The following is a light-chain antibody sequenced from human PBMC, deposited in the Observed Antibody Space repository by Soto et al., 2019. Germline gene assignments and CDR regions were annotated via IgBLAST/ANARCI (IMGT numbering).Light chain of an antibody. CDR1: SSDVGGYKY. CDR2: AVS. V-gene: IGLV2-8*01. CDR3: SSYEGGNNYV. J-gene: IGLJ1*01. Sequence: QSALTQPPSASGSPGQSVTISCTGTSSDVGGYKYVSWYQQYPGKAPKLMIYAVSKRPSGVPDRFSGSKSGNTASLTVSGLQAEDEADYYCSSYEGGNNYVFGTGTKVTVL.